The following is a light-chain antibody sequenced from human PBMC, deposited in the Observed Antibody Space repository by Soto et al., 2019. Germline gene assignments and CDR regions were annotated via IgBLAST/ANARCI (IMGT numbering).Light chain of an antibody. CDR3: SSYTGSSTLV. V-gene: IGLV2-14*01. CDR2: DVS. Sequence: QSALTQPASVSGSPGQSITISCTGTSSDVGGYIYVSWYQQHPGKAPKLMIYDVSHRPSGVSSRFSGSKSGNTASLTNSGLQAEDEADYYCSSYTGSSTLVFGGGTKLTVL. CDR1: SSDVGGYIY. J-gene: IGLJ2*01.